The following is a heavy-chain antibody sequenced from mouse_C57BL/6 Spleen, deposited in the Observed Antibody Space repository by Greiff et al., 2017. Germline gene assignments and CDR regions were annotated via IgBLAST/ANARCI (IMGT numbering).Heavy chain of an antibody. CDR2: ISDGGSYT. D-gene: IGHD3-2*02. CDR3: AQAIDSSGYFAY. J-gene: IGHJ3*01. Sequence: EVKLMESGGGLVKPGGSLKLSCAASGFTFSSYAMSWVRQTPEKRLEWVATISDGGSYTYYPDNVKGRFTLSRDNAKNNLYLQMSHLKSEDTAMYYCAQAIDSSGYFAYWGQGTLVTVSA. V-gene: IGHV5-4*03. CDR1: GFTFSSYA.